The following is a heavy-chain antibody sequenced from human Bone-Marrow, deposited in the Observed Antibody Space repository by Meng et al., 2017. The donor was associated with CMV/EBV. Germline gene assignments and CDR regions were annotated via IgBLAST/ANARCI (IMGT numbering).Heavy chain of an antibody. CDR2: IYPGDSDT. D-gene: IGHD2-2*01. Sequence: GEYLKISCKGSGYSFTSYWIGWVRQMPGKGLEWMGIIYPGDSDTRYSPSFQGQVTISADKSISTAYLQWSRLKASDTAMYYCARLGCSSTSCYFGWFDPWGQGTLVTVS. V-gene: IGHV5-51*01. J-gene: IGHJ5*02. CDR1: GYSFTSYW. CDR3: ARLGCSSTSCYFGWFDP.